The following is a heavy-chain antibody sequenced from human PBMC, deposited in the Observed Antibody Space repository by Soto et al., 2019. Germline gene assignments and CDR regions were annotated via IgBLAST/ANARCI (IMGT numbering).Heavy chain of an antibody. D-gene: IGHD3-10*01. CDR1: GGSISSGDYY. V-gene: IGHV4-30-4*01. J-gene: IGHJ5*02. CDR3: ARDLWFGELLSHNWFDP. Sequence: QVQLQESGPGLVKPSQTLSLTCTVSGGSISSGDYYWSWIRQPPGKGLEWIGYIYYSGSTYYNPSLKSRVTISVDTSKNQFSLKLSSVTAADTAVYYCARDLWFGELLSHNWFDPWGQGTLVTVSS. CDR2: IYYSGST.